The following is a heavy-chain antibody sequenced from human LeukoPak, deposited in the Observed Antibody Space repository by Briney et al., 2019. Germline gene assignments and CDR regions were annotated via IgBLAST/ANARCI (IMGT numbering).Heavy chain of an antibody. Sequence: SVKVSCKASGGTFSSYSISWVRQAPGQGLEWMGGIIPIFGTANYAQKFQGRVTITTDESTSPAYMELSSLRSEDTAVYYCARRNIVVVVAARQGAFDIWGQGTMVTVSS. D-gene: IGHD2-15*01. CDR2: IIPIFGTA. V-gene: IGHV1-69*05. CDR1: GGTFSSYS. J-gene: IGHJ3*02. CDR3: ARRNIVVVVAARQGAFDI.